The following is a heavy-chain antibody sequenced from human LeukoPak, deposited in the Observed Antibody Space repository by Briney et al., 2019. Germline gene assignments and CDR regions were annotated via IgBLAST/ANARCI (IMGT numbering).Heavy chain of an antibody. D-gene: IGHD5-18*01. J-gene: IGHJ4*02. CDR1: GGTFSSYA. V-gene: IGHV1-69*05. CDR3: ASGYSYGFSGYFDF. CDR2: IIPIFGTA. Sequence: ASVKVSCKASGGTFSSYAISWVRQAPGLGLEWMGGIIPIFGTANYAQKFQGRVTITTAESTSKAYMELSSLRAEDKAVYYCASGYSYGFSGYFDFWGQGTLVTVSS.